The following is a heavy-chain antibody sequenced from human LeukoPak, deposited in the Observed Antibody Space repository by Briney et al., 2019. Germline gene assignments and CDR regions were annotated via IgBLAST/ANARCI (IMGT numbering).Heavy chain of an antibody. V-gene: IGHV3-30*04. CDR2: IAYDGSKK. J-gene: IGHJ4*02. D-gene: IGHD2-2*01. Sequence: GGSLRLSCAASGFTFSTYSMHWVRQAPGKGLEWVAIIAYDGSKKYYADSVKGRFTISRDNSKNTLFLEMNSLRPEDTAVYYCARDLKTAMDYFDYWGQGALVTVSS. CDR1: GFTFSTYS. CDR3: ARDLKTAMDYFDY.